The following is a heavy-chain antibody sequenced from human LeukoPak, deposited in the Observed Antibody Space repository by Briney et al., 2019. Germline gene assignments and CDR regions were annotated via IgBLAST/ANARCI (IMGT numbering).Heavy chain of an antibody. CDR2: INPSGGST. Sequence: ASVKVSRKASGYTYTNYYIHWVRQAPGQRLECMGIINPSGGSTSYAQKFQGRVTMTRDMSTSTVYMELSSLRSEDTAVYYCARGPSSSREFDYWGQGTLVTVSS. CDR1: GYTYTNYY. CDR3: ARGPSSSREFDY. V-gene: IGHV1-46*01. J-gene: IGHJ4*02. D-gene: IGHD6-13*01.